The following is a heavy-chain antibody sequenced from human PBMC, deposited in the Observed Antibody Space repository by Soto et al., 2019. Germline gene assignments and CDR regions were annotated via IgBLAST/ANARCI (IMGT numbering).Heavy chain of an antibody. CDR3: ATLKSDLGLSGNYFNYFDY. J-gene: IGHJ4*02. CDR1: GYTLTELS. V-gene: IGHV1-24*01. D-gene: IGHD3-10*01. Sequence: PSVKVSCKVSGYTLTELSMHWVRQAPGKGLEWMGGFDPEDADTIYAQKFQGRVTMTEDTSTDTAYMELSNLRSEDTAVYYCATLKSDLGLSGNYFNYFDYWGQGTLVTVSS. CDR2: FDPEDADT.